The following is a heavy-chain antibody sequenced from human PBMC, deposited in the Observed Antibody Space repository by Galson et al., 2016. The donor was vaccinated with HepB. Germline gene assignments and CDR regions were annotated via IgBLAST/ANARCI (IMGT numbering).Heavy chain of an antibody. CDR3: VQASPRVYCIGDKCLSYFAS. Sequence: SLRLSCAASGFTFSSYWTHWVRQGPGKGLVWVSLPNSDGSFATYADDADPVKGRFTISRDNAKNALYLQMNSLRSEDTAFYYCVQASPRVYCIGDKCLSYFASWGQGTPVTVSS. J-gene: IGHJ4*02. D-gene: IGHD2-15*01. CDR2: PNSDGSFA. V-gene: IGHV3-74*01. CDR1: GFTFSSYW.